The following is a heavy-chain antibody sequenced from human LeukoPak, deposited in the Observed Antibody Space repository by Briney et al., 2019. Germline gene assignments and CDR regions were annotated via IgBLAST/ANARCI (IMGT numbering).Heavy chain of an antibody. D-gene: IGHD6-19*01. CDR2: IYPGDSDT. Sequence: GESLKISCKGSGYSFTSYWIGWVRQMPGKGLEWMGIIYPGDSDTRYSSSFQGQVTISADKSISTAYLQWSSLKASDTAMYYCARPSLYDSSGWYVSVYWGQGTLVTVSS. J-gene: IGHJ4*02. V-gene: IGHV5-51*01. CDR1: GYSFTSYW. CDR3: ARPSLYDSSGWYVSVY.